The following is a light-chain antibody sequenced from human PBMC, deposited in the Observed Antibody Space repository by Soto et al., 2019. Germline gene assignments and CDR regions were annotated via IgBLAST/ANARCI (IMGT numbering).Light chain of an antibody. Sequence: QSALTQPRSVSGSPGQSVTISCTGTSSDVGGYHYVSWYQQHPGKAPKLMIYDVSKRPSGVPDRFSGSKSGYTASLTISGLQAEDEADYYCCSYVGSYKGYVFGTGTKLTVL. V-gene: IGLV2-11*01. CDR3: CSYVGSYKGYV. CDR1: SSDVGGYHY. J-gene: IGLJ1*01. CDR2: DVS.